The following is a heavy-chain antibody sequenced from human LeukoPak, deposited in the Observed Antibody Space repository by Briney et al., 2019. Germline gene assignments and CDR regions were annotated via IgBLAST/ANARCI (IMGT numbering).Heavy chain of an antibody. D-gene: IGHD6-19*01. Sequence: GGSLRLSCAASGFTFSSYSMNWVRQAPGKGLEWVSSISSSSSYIYYADSVKGRFTISRDNAKNTLYLQMNSLRAEDTAVYYCARDPKVAQWLDYFDYWGQGTLVTVSS. CDR1: GFTFSSYS. CDR3: ARDPKVAQWLDYFDY. CDR2: ISSSSSYI. J-gene: IGHJ4*02. V-gene: IGHV3-21*01.